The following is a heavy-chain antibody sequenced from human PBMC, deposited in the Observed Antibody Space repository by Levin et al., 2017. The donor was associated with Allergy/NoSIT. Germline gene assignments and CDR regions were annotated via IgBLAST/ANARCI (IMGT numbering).Heavy chain of an antibody. D-gene: IGHD3-10*01. CDR3: AKDGEGNTMVRGVIIPYYYYGMDV. CDR1: GFTFSSYA. Sequence: GGSLRLSCAASGFTFSSYAMSWVRQAPGKGLEWVSAISGSGGSTYYADSVKGRFTISRDNSKNTLYLQMNSLRAEDTAVYYCAKDGEGNTMVRGVIIPYYYYGMDVWGQGTTVTVSS. V-gene: IGHV3-23*01. J-gene: IGHJ6*02. CDR2: ISGSGGST.